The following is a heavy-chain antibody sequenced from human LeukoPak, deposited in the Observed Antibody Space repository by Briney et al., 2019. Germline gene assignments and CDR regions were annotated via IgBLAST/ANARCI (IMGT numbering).Heavy chain of an antibody. CDR2: IYYSGST. J-gene: IGHJ4*02. Sequence: SETPSLTCSVSGGSISGSTYYWGWIRQPPGKGLEWIGYIYYSGSTNYNPSLKSRVTISVDTSKNQFSLKLSSVTAADTAVYYCARSQWRTAMAPLPDYWGQGTLVTVSS. D-gene: IGHD5-18*01. CDR1: GGSISGSTYY. CDR3: ARSQWRTAMAPLPDY. V-gene: IGHV4-61*05.